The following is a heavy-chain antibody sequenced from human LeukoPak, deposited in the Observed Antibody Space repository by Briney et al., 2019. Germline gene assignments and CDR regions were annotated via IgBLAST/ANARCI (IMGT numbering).Heavy chain of an antibody. Sequence: PGGSLRLSCAASGFTFSSYAMHWVRQAPGKGLEYVSAISSNGGSTYYANSVKGRFTISRDNSKNTLYLQMGSLRAEDMAVYYCARDKLPQRGIVVVPAALDYWGQGTLVTVSS. V-gene: IGHV3-64*01. J-gene: IGHJ4*02. CDR3: ARDKLPQRGIVVVPAALDY. CDR1: GFTFSSYA. D-gene: IGHD2-2*01. CDR2: ISSNGGST.